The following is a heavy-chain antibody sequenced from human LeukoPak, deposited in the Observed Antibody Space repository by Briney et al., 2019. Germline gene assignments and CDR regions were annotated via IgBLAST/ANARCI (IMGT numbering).Heavy chain of an antibody. D-gene: IGHD1-7*01. J-gene: IGHJ2*01. Sequence: GGSLRLSCAASGFTFDGYAMHWVRQAPGKGLEWVSGISWNSGSIGYADSVKGRFTISRDNAKNSLYLQMNSLRAEDTALYYCAKEWSRGTHFDLWGRGTLVTVSS. CDR1: GFTFDGYA. CDR3: AKEWSRGTHFDL. CDR2: ISWNSGSI. V-gene: IGHV3-9*01.